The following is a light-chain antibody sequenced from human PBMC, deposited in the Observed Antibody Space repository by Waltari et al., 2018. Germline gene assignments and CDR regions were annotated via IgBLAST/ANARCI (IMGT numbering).Light chain of an antibody. V-gene: IGKV1-5*03. CDR3: QQYNSYPWT. CDR1: QSINNW. CDR2: KGS. Sequence: DIQMTQSPSTLSAPVTYRFTLTCRASQSINNWLAWYQQKSGKAPKLLIYKGSYLASGVPSRFSGSGSGTEFTLTINSLQPGDIATYYCQQYNSYPWTFGQGTKVEIE. J-gene: IGKJ1*01.